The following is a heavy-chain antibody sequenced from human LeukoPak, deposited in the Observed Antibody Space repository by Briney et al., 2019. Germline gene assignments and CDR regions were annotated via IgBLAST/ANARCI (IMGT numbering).Heavy chain of an antibody. CDR1: GYTFTGYY. Sequence: ASVKVSCKASGYTFTGYYMHRVRQAPGQGLEWMGWINPNSGGTNYAQKFQGRVTMTRDTSISTAYMELSRLRSDDTAVYYCAKDTGYGSSWGAFDIWGQGTMVTVSS. J-gene: IGHJ3*02. V-gene: IGHV1-2*02. CDR3: AKDTGYGSSWGAFDI. D-gene: IGHD6-13*01. CDR2: INPNSGGT.